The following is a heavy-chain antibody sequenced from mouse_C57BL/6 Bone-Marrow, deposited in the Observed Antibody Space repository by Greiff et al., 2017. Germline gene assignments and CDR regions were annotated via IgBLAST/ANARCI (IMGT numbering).Heavy chain of an antibody. D-gene: IGHD1-1*01. CDR1: GYTFTDHT. Sequence: VQLQQSDAELVKPGASVKISCKVSGYTFTDHTIHWMKQRPEQGLEWIGYIYPRDGSTKYNEKFKGKATLTADKSSSTAYMQLNSLTSEDSAVYFCARQYYYGSRSYAMDYWGQGTSVTVSS. CDR2: IYPRDGST. V-gene: IGHV1-78*01. CDR3: ARQYYYGSRSYAMDY. J-gene: IGHJ4*01.